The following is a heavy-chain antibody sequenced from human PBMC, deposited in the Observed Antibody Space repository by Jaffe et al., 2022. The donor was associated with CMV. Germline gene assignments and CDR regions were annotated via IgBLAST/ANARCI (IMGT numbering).Heavy chain of an antibody. Sequence: QVQLQESGPGLVKPSETLSVTCIVSGGSVSSGSYYWSWIRQPPGKGLQWIGYIYNSGTTKHNPSLKSRVTISLDTSKNQFSLKLSSVTAADTAVYYCASPRLTGDLYAFDIWGQGTMVTVSS. CDR2: IYNSGTT. V-gene: IGHV4-61*01. CDR1: GGSVSSGSYY. J-gene: IGHJ3*02. CDR3: ASPRLTGDLYAFDI. D-gene: IGHD7-27*01.